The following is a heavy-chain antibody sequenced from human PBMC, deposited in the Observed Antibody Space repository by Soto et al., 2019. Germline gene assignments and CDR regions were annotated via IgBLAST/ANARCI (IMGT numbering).Heavy chain of an antibody. CDR2: ISGSGSTV. Sequence: GGSLRLSCVASGFSIRNYEMNGVRQDPGKGLEWVSYISGSGSTVYYADSVKGRFTISRDNAKNSVYLQINTLRVEGTAIYYCARNPSGQWVVPLYCDLWGQGTLVTVSS. D-gene: IGHD6-19*01. V-gene: IGHV3-48*03. CDR3: ARNPSGQWVVPLYCDL. J-gene: IGHJ4*02. CDR1: GFSIRNYE.